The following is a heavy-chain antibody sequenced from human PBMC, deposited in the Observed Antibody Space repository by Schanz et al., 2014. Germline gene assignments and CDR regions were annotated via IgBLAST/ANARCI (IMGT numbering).Heavy chain of an antibody. CDR2: LSGSGGST. CDR3: AREQIMAAAGLVDY. CDR1: GFTFSNYA. Sequence: EVQLVESGGGLVQPGGSLRLSCAASGFTFSNYAMSWVRQAPGKGLEWVSALSGSGGSTYYADSVKGRFTISRDNSKNTLYLQMNALRAEDTAVYYCAREQIMAAAGLVDYWGHGTLVTVSS. J-gene: IGHJ4*01. V-gene: IGHV3-23*04. D-gene: IGHD6-13*01.